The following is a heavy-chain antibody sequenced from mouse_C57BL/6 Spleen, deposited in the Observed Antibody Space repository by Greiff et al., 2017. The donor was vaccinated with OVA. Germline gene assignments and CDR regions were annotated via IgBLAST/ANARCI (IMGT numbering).Heavy chain of an antibody. CDR2: IHPNSGST. J-gene: IGHJ3*01. V-gene: IGHV1-64*01. D-gene: IGHD2-4*01. Sequence: VQLQQPGAELVKPGASVKLSCKASGYTFTSYWMHWVKQRPGQGLEWIGMIHPNSGSTNYNEKFKSKATLTVDKSSSTAYMQLSSLTSEDSAVYYCAREWRDDYDTWFAYWGQGTLVTVSA. CDR3: AREWRDDYDTWFAY. CDR1: GYTFTSYW.